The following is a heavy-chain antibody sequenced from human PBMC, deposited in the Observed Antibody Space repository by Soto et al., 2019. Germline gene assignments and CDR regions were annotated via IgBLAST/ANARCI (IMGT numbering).Heavy chain of an antibody. V-gene: IGHV4-39*01. Sequence: QLQLQESGPGLVKPSETLSLTCTVSGGSISSSSYYWGWIRQPPGKGLEWIGSIYYSGSTYYKPSVKSRVTKYVDTSKNQFSRKLSAVTAAETVVYYCTRVSILPRRVPAAIVYYGMDVSGQGTTVTVSS. CDR1: GGSISSSSYY. J-gene: IGHJ6*02. CDR3: TRVSILPRRVPAAIVYYGMDV. D-gene: IGHD2-2*01. CDR2: IYYSGST.